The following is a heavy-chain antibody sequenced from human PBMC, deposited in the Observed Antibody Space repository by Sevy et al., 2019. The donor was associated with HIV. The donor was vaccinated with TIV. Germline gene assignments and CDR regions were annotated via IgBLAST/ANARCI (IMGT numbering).Heavy chain of an antibody. D-gene: IGHD2-15*01. V-gene: IGHV1-69*13. CDR3: ARANIVVVVAATHQWLEPHYFDY. J-gene: IGHJ4*02. CDR1: GGTFSSYA. Sequence: ASVKVSCKASGGTFSSYAISWVRQAPGQGLEWMGGIIPIFGTANYAQKFQGTVTITADESTSTAYMELSSLRSEDTAVYYCARANIVVVVAATHQWLEPHYFDYWGQGTLVTVSS. CDR2: IIPIFGTA.